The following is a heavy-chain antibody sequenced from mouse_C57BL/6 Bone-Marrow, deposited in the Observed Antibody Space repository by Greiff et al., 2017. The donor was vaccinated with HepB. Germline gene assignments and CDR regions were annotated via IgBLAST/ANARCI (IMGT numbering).Heavy chain of an antibody. Sequence: VQLQQSGAELVKPGASVKLSCKASGYTFTEYTIHWVKQRSGQGLEWIGWFYPGSGSIKYNEKFKDTATLTADKSSSTVYMQLSSFTSEDSAVYFCARHPYSSGYGYAMDYWGQGTSVTVSS. CDR3: ARHPYSSGYGYAMDY. CDR2: FYPGSGSI. D-gene: IGHD3-2*02. V-gene: IGHV1-62-2*01. J-gene: IGHJ4*01. CDR1: GYTFTEYT.